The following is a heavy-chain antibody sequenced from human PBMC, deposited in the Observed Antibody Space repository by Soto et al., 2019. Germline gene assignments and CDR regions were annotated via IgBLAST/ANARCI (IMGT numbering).Heavy chain of an antibody. V-gene: IGHV3-21*01. Sequence: EVQLVESGGGLVKPGGSLRLSWAASGLTFISYSWNWVRQPPGKGRGWVSSISSSSSYIYYADSVKGRFTISRDNAKNSLYLQMNSLRAEDTAVYYCARTHKNFWSGYYADYWGQGTLVTVSS. J-gene: IGHJ4*02. CDR1: GLTFISYS. D-gene: IGHD3-3*01. CDR3: ARTHKNFWSGYYADY. CDR2: ISSSSSYI.